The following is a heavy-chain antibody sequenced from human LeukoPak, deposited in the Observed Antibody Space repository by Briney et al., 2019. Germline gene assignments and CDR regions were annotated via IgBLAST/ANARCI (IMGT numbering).Heavy chain of an antibody. CDR1: GFTFSSYE. V-gene: IGHV3-48*03. CDR2: ISSSGSTI. D-gene: IGHD6-19*01. CDR3: ARDSSGWSHDAFDI. J-gene: IGHJ3*02. Sequence: PGGSLRLSCAASGFTFSSYEMNWVRQAPGKGLEWVSYISSSGSTIYYTDSVKGRFTTSRDNAKNSLYLQMNSLRAEDTAIYYCARDSSGWSHDAFDIWGQGTMVTVSS.